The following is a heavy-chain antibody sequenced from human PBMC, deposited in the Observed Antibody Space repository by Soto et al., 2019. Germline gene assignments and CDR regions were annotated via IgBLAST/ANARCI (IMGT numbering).Heavy chain of an antibody. Sequence: LGGSLRLSCAASGFTFRSYGIHWVRQAPGKGLEWVALIWFDGSKKYYVDSVKGRFAVSRDNSKNTLYLQMNSLRVEDTAVYYCARDRLVPYGYGMDVWGQGTTVTVSS. CDR3: ARDRLVPYGYGMDV. CDR1: GFTFRSYG. J-gene: IGHJ6*02. D-gene: IGHD2-2*01. CDR2: IWFDGSKK. V-gene: IGHV3-33*01.